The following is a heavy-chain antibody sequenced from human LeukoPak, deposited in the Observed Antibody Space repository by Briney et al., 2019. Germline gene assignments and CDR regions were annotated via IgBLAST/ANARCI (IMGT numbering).Heavy chain of an antibody. V-gene: IGHV1-46*01. Sequence: ASVKVSCKAFGYTFTRFYIHWVRQAPGQGLEWMGIISPSGGSTSNAQKFQGRVTMTGDTSTSTVYMELSSLRSEDTAVYYCARLGSGDDDGGWVDYWGQGTLVTVSS. D-gene: IGHD3-10*01. CDR3: ARLGSGDDDGGWVDY. CDR1: GYTFTRFY. CDR2: ISPSGGST. J-gene: IGHJ4*02.